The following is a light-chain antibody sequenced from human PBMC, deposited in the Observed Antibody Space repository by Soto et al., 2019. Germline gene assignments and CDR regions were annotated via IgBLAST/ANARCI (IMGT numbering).Light chain of an antibody. J-gene: IGKJ5*01. CDR1: QSISNR. CDR2: AAS. CDR3: HQSYSTLVT. V-gene: IGKV1-39*01. Sequence: DIHTTRSQYTRTASVGERVSISCRASQSISNRLAWYQQKPGKAPKLLIYAASSLQSGVPSRFSGSGSGTDVTLTIIRLQPEDCATYSFHQSYSTLVTSGQGTRLEI.